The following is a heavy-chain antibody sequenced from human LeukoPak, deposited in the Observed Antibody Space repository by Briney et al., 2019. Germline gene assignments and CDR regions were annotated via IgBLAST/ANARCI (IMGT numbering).Heavy chain of an antibody. Sequence: GGSLRLSCAASGFTFSDYYISWIRQAPGKGLEWVSYISSSGSTIYYADSVKGRFTISRDNAKNSLYLQMNSLRAEDTAVYYCAREGNSSGWHKGPFDYWGQGTLVTVSS. J-gene: IGHJ4*02. D-gene: IGHD6-19*01. CDR3: AREGNSSGWHKGPFDY. CDR1: GFTFSDYY. V-gene: IGHV3-11*01. CDR2: ISSSGSTI.